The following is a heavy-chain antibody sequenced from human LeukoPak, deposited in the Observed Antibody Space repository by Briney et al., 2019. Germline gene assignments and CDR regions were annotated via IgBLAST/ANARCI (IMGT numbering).Heavy chain of an antibody. J-gene: IGHJ4*02. CDR3: ARRAGAYSHPYDY. CDR2: ISSSGGST. V-gene: IGHV3-23*01. CDR1: GFTLSNYA. D-gene: IGHD4/OR15-4a*01. Sequence: GGSLRLSCAASGFTLSNYAMSWVRQAPGKGLQWVSGISSSGGSTYQVDSVKGRFTISRDNSKNTLYLQMNSLRAEDTAVYYCARRAGAYSHPYDYWGQGTLVTVSS.